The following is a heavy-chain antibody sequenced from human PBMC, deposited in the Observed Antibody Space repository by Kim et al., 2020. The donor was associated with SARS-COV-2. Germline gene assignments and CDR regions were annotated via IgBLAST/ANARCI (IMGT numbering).Heavy chain of an antibody. J-gene: IGHJ4*02. D-gene: IGHD5-12*01. CDR3: AREGVALPDY. Sequence: TIYTADSVKGRFTISRENAKNSLYLQMDSLRVEDTAVYYCAREGVALPDYWGQGTLVTVSS. CDR2: TI. V-gene: IGHV3-48*04.